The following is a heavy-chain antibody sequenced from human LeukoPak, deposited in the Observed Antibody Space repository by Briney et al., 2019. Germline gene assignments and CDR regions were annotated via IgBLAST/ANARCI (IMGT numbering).Heavy chain of an antibody. D-gene: IGHD2-21*01. CDR2: IYTSGST. V-gene: IGHV4-4*07. CDR3: ATTEKNRYYINL. J-gene: IGHJ6*01. CDR1: GGSISRYY. Sequence: PSETLSLTCTVSGGSISRYYWSWIRQPAGEGLEWIGRIYTSGSTNYNPSLKSRVTMSVDTSKNQFSLKLSSVTAADTAVYFCATTEKNRYYINLWGPGTTVIVSS.